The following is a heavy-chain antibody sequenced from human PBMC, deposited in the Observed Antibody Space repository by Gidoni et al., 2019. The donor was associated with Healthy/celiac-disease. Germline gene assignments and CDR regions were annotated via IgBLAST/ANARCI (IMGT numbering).Heavy chain of an antibody. V-gene: IGHV3-30-3*01. Sequence: QVQLVASGGGVVQPGRSLRLSCAASGFTFSSYAMHWVRQAPGKGLEWVAVISYDGSNKYYADSVKGRFTISRDNSKNTLYLQMNSLRAEDTAVYYCARDYEDAFDIWGQGTMVTVSS. J-gene: IGHJ3*02. D-gene: IGHD3-16*01. CDR1: GFTFSSYA. CDR2: ISYDGSNK. CDR3: ARDYEDAFDI.